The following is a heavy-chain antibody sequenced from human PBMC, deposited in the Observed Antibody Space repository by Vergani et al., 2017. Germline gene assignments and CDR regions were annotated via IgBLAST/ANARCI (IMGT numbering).Heavy chain of an antibody. CDR2: ISAYSGNT. CDR1: GYTFTSYG. V-gene: IGHV1-18*01. J-gene: IGHJ6*03. Sequence: QVQLVQSGAEVKKPGASVKVSCKASGYTFTSYGISWVRQAPGQGLEWMGGISAYSGNTNYAQKLQGRVTMTTDTSTSTAYMELRSLRSDDTAVFYWAGDVRRGGTYYYYYFMDVWGKGTTVTVSS. D-gene: IGHD6-6*01. CDR3: AGDVRRGGTYYYYYFMDV.